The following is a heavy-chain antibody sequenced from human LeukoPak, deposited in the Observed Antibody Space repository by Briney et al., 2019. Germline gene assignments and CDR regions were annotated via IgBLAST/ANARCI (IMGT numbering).Heavy chain of an antibody. D-gene: IGHD6-13*01. CDR2: ISSSSSTI. Sequence: PGGSLRLSCAASGFTFSSYSMNWVRQAPGKGLEWVSYISSSSSTIYYADSVKGRFTISRDNAKNSLYLQMNSLRAEDTAVYYCARTTSSIWHGPDYWGQGTLVTVSS. J-gene: IGHJ4*02. CDR3: ARTTSSIWHGPDY. CDR1: GFTFSSYS. V-gene: IGHV3-48*01.